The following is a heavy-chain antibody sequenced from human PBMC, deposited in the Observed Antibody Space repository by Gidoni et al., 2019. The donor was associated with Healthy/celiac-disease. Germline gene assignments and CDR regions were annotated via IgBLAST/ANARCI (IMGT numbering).Heavy chain of an antibody. J-gene: IGHJ6*02. CDR3: ARDSYYYGMDV. CDR2: IIPIFGTA. Sequence: APGQGLEWMGGIIPIFGTANYAQKFQGRVTITADESTSTAYMELSSLRSEDTAVYYCARDSYYYGMDVWGQGTTVTVSS. V-gene: IGHV1-69*01.